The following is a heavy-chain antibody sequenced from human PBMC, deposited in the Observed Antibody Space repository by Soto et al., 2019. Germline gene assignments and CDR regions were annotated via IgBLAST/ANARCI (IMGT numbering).Heavy chain of an antibody. J-gene: IGHJ4*02. CDR1: GFTFDDYT. V-gene: IGHV3-43*01. D-gene: IGHD5-18*01. CDR2: ISWDGGST. CDR3: AKDSGYSYGLDY. Sequence: GGSLRLSCAASGFTFDDYTMHWVRQAPGKGLEWVSLISWDGGSTYYADSVKGRFTISRDNSKNSLYLQMNSLRTEDTALYYCAKDSGYSYGLDYWGQGTLVTVSS.